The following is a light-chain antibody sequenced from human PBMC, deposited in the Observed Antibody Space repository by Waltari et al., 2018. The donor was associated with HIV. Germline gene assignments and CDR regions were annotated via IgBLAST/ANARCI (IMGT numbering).Light chain of an antibody. V-gene: IGLV2-14*01. J-gene: IGLJ2*01. CDR1: SSDVGGYNY. CDR3: SSYAGSNNLL. CDR2: EVS. Sequence: QSALTQPASVSGSPGQSITISCTGTSSDVGGYNYVSWYQQHPGKAPKLMIYEVSNRPSGVSHRFSGSKSGNTASLTISGLQAEDEADYYCSSYAGSNNLLFGGGTKLTVL.